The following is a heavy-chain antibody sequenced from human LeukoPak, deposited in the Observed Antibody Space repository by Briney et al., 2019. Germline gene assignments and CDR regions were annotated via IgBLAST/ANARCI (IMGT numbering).Heavy chain of an antibody. CDR3: ARRDYGGILTFDY. CDR2: INHSGST. D-gene: IGHD4-17*01. J-gene: IGHJ4*02. CDR1: GGSFSGYY. V-gene: IGHV4-34*01. Sequence: PSETLSLTCAVYGGSFSGYYWSWIRQPPGKGLEWIGEINHSGSTNYNPSLKSRVTISVDTSKNQFSLKLSSVTAADTAVYYCARRDYGGILTFDYWGQGTLVTVSS.